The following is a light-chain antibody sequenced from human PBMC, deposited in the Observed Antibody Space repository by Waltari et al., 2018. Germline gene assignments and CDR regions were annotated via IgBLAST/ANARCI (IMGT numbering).Light chain of an antibody. CDR3: QQDESEAGT. V-gene: IGKV1-5*03. CDR2: KAS. Sequence: DIQMTQSPSTLSASVGDRVTITCRASQSISSWLAWYQQKPGKAPNLLIYKASRLESGVPSRFSGSGSGTEFTLTISSLQPDDFATYYCQQDESEAGTFGQGTKGESK. CDR1: QSISSW. J-gene: IGKJ1*01.